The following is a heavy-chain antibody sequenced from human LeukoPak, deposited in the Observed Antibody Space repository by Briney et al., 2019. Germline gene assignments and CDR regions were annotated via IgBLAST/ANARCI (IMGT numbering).Heavy chain of an antibody. CDR3: ARDVGGSHDY. V-gene: IGHV3-7*01. CDR1: GFTFSTYW. D-gene: IGHD1-26*01. Sequence: GGSLRLSCAASGFTFSTYWMAWVRQAPGKGLEWVANIKGDESARHQADSVKGRFTISRDNAQNSVYLQMSSLRGEDTAVYYCARDVGGSHDYWGQGTLVTVSS. J-gene: IGHJ4*02. CDR2: IKGDESAR.